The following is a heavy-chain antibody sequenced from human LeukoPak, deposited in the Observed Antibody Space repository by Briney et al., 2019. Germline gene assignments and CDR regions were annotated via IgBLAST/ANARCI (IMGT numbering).Heavy chain of an antibody. CDR2: IIPIFGTA. CDR3: ARVPRYGSGSYYSPNYYFDY. CDR1: GGTFSSYA. J-gene: IGHJ4*02. V-gene: IGHV1-69*05. Sequence: SVKVSCKASGGTFSSYAISWVRQAPGQGLEWMGGIIPIFGTANYAQKFQGRVTITTDESTSTAYMELSSLRSDDTAVYYCARVPRYGSGSYYSPNYYFDYWGQGTLVTVSS. D-gene: IGHD3-10*01.